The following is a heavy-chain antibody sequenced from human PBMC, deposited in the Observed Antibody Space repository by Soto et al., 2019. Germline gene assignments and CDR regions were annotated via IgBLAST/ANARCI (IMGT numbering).Heavy chain of an antibody. CDR1: GFTFSSYG. CDR2: ISYDGSNK. CDR3: AKAVVAATRGLEFDYYYGMDV. J-gene: IGHJ6*02. D-gene: IGHD2-15*01. V-gene: IGHV3-30*18. Sequence: QVQLVASGGGVVQPGRSLRLSCAASGFTFSSYGMHWVRQAPGTGLEWVAGISYDGSNKYYADSVKGRFTISRDNSKNALYLQMNSLRAEDTAVYYCAKAVVAATRGLEFDYYYGMDVWGQGTTVAVSS.